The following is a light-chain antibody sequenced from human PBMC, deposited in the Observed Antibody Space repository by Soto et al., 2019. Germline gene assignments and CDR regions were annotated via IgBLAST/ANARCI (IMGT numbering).Light chain of an antibody. Sequence: QSVLTQPPSASGTPGQRVTIFCSGRSSNIGANPVNWYQQLPGMAPTVLIYSNDQRPSGVPDRFSGSKSGTSASLAISGLQSEDEADYYCATWDDSVYGPVFGGGTKVTVL. CDR1: SSNIGANP. J-gene: IGLJ2*01. CDR2: SND. CDR3: ATWDDSVYGPV. V-gene: IGLV1-44*01.